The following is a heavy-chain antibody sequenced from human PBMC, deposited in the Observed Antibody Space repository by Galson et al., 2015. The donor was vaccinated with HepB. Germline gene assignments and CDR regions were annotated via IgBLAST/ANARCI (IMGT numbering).Heavy chain of an antibody. CDR3: ASNLEITMVQGVNLPYYYYYYMDV. Sequence: SVKVSCKASGYTFTSYAMNWVRQAPGQGLEWMGWINTNTGNPTYAQGFTGRFVFSLDTSVSTAYLQISSLKAEDTAVYYCASNLEITMVQGVNLPYYYYYYMDVWGKGTTVTVSS. J-gene: IGHJ6*03. D-gene: IGHD3-10*01. V-gene: IGHV7-4-1*02. CDR1: GYTFTSYA. CDR2: INTNTGNP.